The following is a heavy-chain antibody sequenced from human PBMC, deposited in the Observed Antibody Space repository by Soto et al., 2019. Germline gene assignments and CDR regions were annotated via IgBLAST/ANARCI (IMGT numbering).Heavy chain of an antibody. Sequence: GGSLRLSCAASGFTFSRYSMNWVRQAPGKGLEWVSYISTSSSTLYYADSVKGRFTISRDNAKNSLYLQMNNLRDEDTAVYYCARDRGYSSSEECLDYWGQGTLVTVSS. CDR3: ARDRGYSSSEECLDY. V-gene: IGHV3-48*02. CDR2: ISTSSSTL. J-gene: IGHJ4*02. D-gene: IGHD6-6*01. CDR1: GFTFSRYS.